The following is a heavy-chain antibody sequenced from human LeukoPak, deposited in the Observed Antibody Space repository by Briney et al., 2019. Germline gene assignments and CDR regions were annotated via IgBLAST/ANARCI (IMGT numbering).Heavy chain of an antibody. V-gene: IGHV3-21*01. J-gene: IGHJ4*02. CDR1: GFTFSSYS. CDR2: ISSSSSYI. CDR3: AKEAGYSSKNSDY. Sequence: PGGSLRLSCAASGFTFSSYSMNWVRQAPGKGLEWVSSISSSSSYIYYADSVKGRFTISRDNAKNSLYLQMNSLRAEDTAVYYCAKEAGYSSKNSDYWGQGTLVTVSS. D-gene: IGHD6-13*01.